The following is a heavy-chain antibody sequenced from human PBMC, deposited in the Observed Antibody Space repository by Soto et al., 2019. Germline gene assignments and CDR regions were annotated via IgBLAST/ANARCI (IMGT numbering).Heavy chain of an antibody. CDR3: AKGRRVAVTEGPHDAFDI. J-gene: IGHJ3*02. CDR2: ISGGGGGT. D-gene: IGHD6-19*01. V-gene: IGHV3-23*01. CDR1: GFTFSSCA. Sequence: GGSLRLSCVASGFTFSSCAMSWVCLAQGQGMQCASAISGGGGGTYYEDSVKGRFPHPRDNSTSPLYLQMNRLRAEDTAVYYCAKGRRVAVTEGPHDAFDIWGHGTIGTVSS.